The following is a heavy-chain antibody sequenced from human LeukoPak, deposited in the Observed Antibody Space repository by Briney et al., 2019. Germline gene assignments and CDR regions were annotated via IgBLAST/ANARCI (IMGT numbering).Heavy chain of an antibody. CDR1: GFTFDDYA. Sequence: GRSLRLSCAASGFTFDDYAMHWVRQAPGKGLEWVSGISWNSGSIGYADSVKGRSTISRDNAKNSLYLQMNSLRAEDTALYYCAKDLNIVVVPAAGLDYWGQGTLVTVSS. CDR3: AKDLNIVVVPAAGLDY. D-gene: IGHD2-2*01. CDR2: ISWNSGSI. V-gene: IGHV3-9*01. J-gene: IGHJ4*02.